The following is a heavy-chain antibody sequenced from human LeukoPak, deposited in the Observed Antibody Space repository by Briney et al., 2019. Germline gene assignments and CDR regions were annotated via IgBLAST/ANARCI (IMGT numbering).Heavy chain of an antibody. CDR1: DGPIRSHY. D-gene: IGHD2-15*01. Sequence: SETLSLTCTVSDGPIRSHYWTWIRQSPLKGLEWIGDISNSGGTKYNPSLKSRVTISIDTSKSQFSLRLTSVTAADTAVYYCGRDALVGYFSYYYIDVWGKGTTVTVSS. CDR3: GRDALVGYFSYYYIDV. J-gene: IGHJ6*03. V-gene: IGHV4-59*11. CDR2: ISNSGGT.